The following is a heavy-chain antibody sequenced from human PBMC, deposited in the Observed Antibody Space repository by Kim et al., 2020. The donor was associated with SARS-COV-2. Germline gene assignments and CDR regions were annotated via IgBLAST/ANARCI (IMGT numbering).Heavy chain of an antibody. CDR3: ARGGKIRGYSGYDIGVDYYNYYGMDV. CDR1: GFTVSSNY. Sequence: GGSLRLSCAASGFTVSSNYMSWVRQAPGKGLEWVSVIYTDGSTLYAESVKGRFIISRHSSKNTLYLQVNSLRTEDTAVYYCARGGKIRGYSGYDIGVDYYNYYGMDVWGQGTTVTVSS. J-gene: IGHJ6*02. V-gene: IGHV3-53*04. CDR2: IYTDGST. D-gene: IGHD5-12*01.